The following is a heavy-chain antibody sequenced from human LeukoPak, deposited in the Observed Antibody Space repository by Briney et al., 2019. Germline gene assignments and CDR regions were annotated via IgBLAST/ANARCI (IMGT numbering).Heavy chain of an antibody. V-gene: IGHV1-8*01. CDR1: GYTFTSYD. CDR3: ARSYGDGDAFDI. J-gene: IGHJ3*02. CDR2: MNPNSGNT. Sequence: ASVKVSCKASGYTFTSYDINWVRHATVQGLEWMGWMNPNSGNTGYAQKFQGRVTMTRNTSISTAYMELSSLRSGDTAVYYCARSYGDGDAFDIGAKGKRVTV. D-gene: IGHD4-17*01.